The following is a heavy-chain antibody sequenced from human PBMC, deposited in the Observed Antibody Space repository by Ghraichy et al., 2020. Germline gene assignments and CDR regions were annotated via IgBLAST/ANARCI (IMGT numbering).Heavy chain of an antibody. J-gene: IGHJ6*02. CDR3: ARDVGGGSGPMDV. CDR2: ISSSGSYT. Sequence: GGSLRLSCAASGFTFTDYYMSWIRPAPGKGLEWILYISSSGSYTTHADSVKGRFTISRDNARNSLYLQMHSLRAEDTAVYYCARDVGGGSGPMDVWGQGTTFTVSS. D-gene: IGHD3-16*01. CDR1: GFTFTDYY. V-gene: IGHV3-11*06.